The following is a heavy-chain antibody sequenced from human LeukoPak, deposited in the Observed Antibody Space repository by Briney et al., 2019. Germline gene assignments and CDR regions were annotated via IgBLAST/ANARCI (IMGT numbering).Heavy chain of an antibody. CDR3: AKAGVTMIVVVITTFDY. CDR1: GFTFSSYA. D-gene: IGHD3-22*01. J-gene: IGHJ4*02. CDR2: ISGSGGST. V-gene: IGHV3-23*01. Sequence: GGSLRLSCAASGFTFSSYAMGWVRQAPGKGLEWGSAISGSGGSTYYADSVKGRFTISRDNSKNTLYLQMNSLRAEDTAVYYCAKAGVTMIVVVITTFDYWGQGTLVTVSS.